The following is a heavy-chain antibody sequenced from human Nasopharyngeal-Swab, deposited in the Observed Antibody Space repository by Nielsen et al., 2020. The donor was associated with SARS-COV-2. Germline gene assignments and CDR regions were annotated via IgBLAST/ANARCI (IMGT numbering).Heavy chain of an antibody. CDR1: GFTFSSYA. Sequence: GESLKISCAASGFTFSSYAMSWVRQAPGKGLEWVSAVSGSGTTTYYADSVKGRFTISRHNSKNTLYLQMNSLRAEDTAVYYCARVEGDSSGYNTVYWYFDLWGRGTLVTVSS. J-gene: IGHJ2*01. CDR3: ARVEGDSSGYNTVYWYFDL. D-gene: IGHD3-22*01. CDR2: VSGSGTTT. V-gene: IGHV3-23*01.